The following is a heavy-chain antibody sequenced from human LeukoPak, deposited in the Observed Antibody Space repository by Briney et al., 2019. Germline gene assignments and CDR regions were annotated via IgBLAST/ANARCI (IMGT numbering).Heavy chain of an antibody. CDR2: ILPGDSDT. CDR1: GYSFTRYW. CDR3: VSPRSGVGIDY. V-gene: IGHV5-51*01. D-gene: IGHD7-27*01. Sequence: ESLKISCKGSGYSFTRYWIGWVRQMPGKGLELIGIILPGDSDTIYSPSFEGQVTISADKSISTACLQWSSLKASDTAIYYCVSPRSGVGIDYWGQGTLVTVSS. J-gene: IGHJ4*02.